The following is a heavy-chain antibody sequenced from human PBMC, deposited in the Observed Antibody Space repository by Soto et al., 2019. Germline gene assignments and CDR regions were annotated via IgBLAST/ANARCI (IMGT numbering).Heavy chain of an antibody. CDR2: IYYSGST. CDR3: ARYDFWKGGYGMDV. J-gene: IGHJ6*02. Sequence: PSETLSLTCTVSGGSISSSSYYWGWIRQPPGKGLEWIGSIYYSGSTYYNPSLKSRVTISVDTSKNQFSLKLSSVTAADTAVYYCARYDFWKGGYGMDVWGQGTTVTVSS. D-gene: IGHD3-3*01. V-gene: IGHV4-39*07. CDR1: GGSISSSSYY.